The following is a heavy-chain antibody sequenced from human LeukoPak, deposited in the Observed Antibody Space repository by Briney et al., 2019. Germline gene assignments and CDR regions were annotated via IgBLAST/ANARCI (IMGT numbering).Heavy chain of an antibody. V-gene: IGHV3-23*01. CDR2: ISGSGGGT. J-gene: IGHJ4*02. CDR3: AKRGVVIRAILVGFHKEAYYFDS. Sequence: GGSLRLSCAVSGITLSNYAMSWVRQAPGKGLDWVAGISGSGGGTHYADSVKGRFTISRDNPKNTLYLQMNNLRAGDTAVYFCAKRGVVIRAILVGFHKEAYYFDSWGQGALVTVSS. CDR1: GITLSNYA. D-gene: IGHD2-21*01.